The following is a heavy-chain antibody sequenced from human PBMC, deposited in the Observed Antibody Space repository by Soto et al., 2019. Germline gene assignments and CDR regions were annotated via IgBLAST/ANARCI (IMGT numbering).Heavy chain of an antibody. CDR2: IWYDGSNK. J-gene: IGHJ4*02. CDR1: GFTFSSYG. Sequence: PGGSLRLSCAASGFTFSSYGMHWVRQAPGKGLEWVAVIWYDGSNKYYADSVKGRFTISRDNSKNTLYLQMNSLRAEDTAVYYCARDLRYDSSGYYDYWGQGTLVTVSS. CDR3: ARDLRYDSSGYYDY. V-gene: IGHV3-33*01. D-gene: IGHD3-22*01.